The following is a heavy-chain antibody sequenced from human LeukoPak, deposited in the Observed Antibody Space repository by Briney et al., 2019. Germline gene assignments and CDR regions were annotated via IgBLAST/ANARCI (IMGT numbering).Heavy chain of an antibody. CDR2: ISGYNGNS. Sequence: ASVKVSCKAPGYTFTSYGISWVRQAPGQGLEWMGWISGYNGNSNFGQDLQGRLTMTTDASTSTAYMELRSLKFDDTAVYYCARDDYRNPHVTDYWGQGTLVTVSS. CDR3: ARDDYRNPHVTDY. V-gene: IGHV1-18*01. J-gene: IGHJ4*02. CDR1: GYTFTSYG. D-gene: IGHD4-11*01.